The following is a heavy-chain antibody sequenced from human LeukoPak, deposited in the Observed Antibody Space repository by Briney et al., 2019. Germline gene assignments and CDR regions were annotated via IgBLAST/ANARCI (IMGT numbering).Heavy chain of an antibody. CDR3: ATLMAGTHGWWLDP. V-gene: IGHV1-46*01. J-gene: IGHJ5*02. CDR1: GYTFTNYY. D-gene: IGHD2-8*01. Sequence: ASVKVSCKASGYTFTNYYLHWVRQAPGQGPDWMGIINPSRGSATYAQKFQGRVTMTEDTSTDTAYMELSSLRSEDTAVYYCATLMAGTHGWWLDPWGQGTLVTVSS. CDR2: INPSRGSA.